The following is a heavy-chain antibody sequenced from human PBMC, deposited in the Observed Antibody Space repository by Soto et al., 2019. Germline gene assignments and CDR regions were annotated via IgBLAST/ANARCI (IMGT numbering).Heavy chain of an antibody. CDR1: GGTFSSYA. Sequence: QVQLVQSGAEVKKPGSSVKVSCKASGGTFSSYAISWVRQAPGQGLEWMGGIIPIFGTANYAQKFQGRVTITEDESTSTAYMELSSLRSEDTAVYYCARGHTYSNGGTIFYYGMDVWGQGTTVTVSS. J-gene: IGHJ6*02. CDR3: ARGHTYSNGGTIFYYGMDV. CDR2: IIPIFGTA. V-gene: IGHV1-69*01. D-gene: IGHD3-9*01.